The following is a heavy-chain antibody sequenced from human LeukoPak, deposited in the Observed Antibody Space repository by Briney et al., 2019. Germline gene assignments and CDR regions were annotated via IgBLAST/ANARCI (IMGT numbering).Heavy chain of an antibody. J-gene: IGHJ4*02. CDR3: AREPNYYDSSGSLSV. Sequence: GGSLRLSCAASGFTFSSYSMNWVRQAPGKGLEWVSSISSSSSYICYADSVKGRFTISRDNAKNSLYLQMNSLRAEDTAVYYCAREPNYYDSSGSLSVWGQGTLVTVSS. CDR1: GFTFSSYS. V-gene: IGHV3-21*01. D-gene: IGHD3-22*01. CDR2: ISSSSSYI.